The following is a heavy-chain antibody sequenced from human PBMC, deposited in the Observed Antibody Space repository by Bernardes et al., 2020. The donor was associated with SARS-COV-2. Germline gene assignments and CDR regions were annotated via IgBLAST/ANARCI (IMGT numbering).Heavy chain of an antibody. CDR1: GFTFSSYA. Sequence: RGSLRLSCAASGFTFSSYAMSWVRQAPGTGPAWVSEITTDYKTYYADSVKGRFTISRDNSKNALDLQMTSLKVEDTAVYYCAKRFSMVRGKGASDSWGQGTLVTVSS. V-gene: IGHV3-23*01. D-gene: IGHD3-10*01. CDR3: AKRFSMVRGKGASDS. J-gene: IGHJ4*02. CDR2: ITTDYKT.